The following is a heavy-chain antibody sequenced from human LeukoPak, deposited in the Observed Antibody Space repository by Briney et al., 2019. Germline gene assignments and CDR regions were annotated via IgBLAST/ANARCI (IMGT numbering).Heavy chain of an antibody. D-gene: IGHD3-10*01. Sequence: SETLSLTCTVSGGSMRSYYWAWIRQSPGQGLEWIGHIYDTGSTNYNPSLRSRVTISGDTSKNQFSLKLNSLTAADTAVYYCARGGDTWFYWGQGTLVTVSS. CDR1: GGSMRSYY. V-gene: IGHV4-59*01. J-gene: IGHJ4*02. CDR3: ARGGDTWFY. CDR2: IYDTGST.